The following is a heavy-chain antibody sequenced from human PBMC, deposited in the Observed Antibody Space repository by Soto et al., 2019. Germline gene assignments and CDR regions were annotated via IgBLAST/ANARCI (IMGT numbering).Heavy chain of an antibody. CDR1: GFTFNNFW. D-gene: IGHD4-17*01. J-gene: IGHJ4*02. V-gene: IGHV3-7*03. CDR3: ARDPTTVAPGDF. Sequence: PGGSLRLSCAASGFTFNNFWMSWVRQAPGKGLEWVANIKPDGGETFYVESVKGRFTISRDNAKNSLYLQMNSLRAEDSAVYFCARDPTTVAPGDFWGQGTLVTVSS. CDR2: IKPDGGET.